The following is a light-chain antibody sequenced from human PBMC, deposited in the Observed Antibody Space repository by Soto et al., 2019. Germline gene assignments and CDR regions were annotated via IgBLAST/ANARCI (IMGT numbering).Light chain of an antibody. V-gene: IGLV1-51*01. CDR1: SSNIGNNY. Sequence: QSALTQPPSVSSAPGQKVTMSCSGSSSNIGNNYVSWYQQAPGAAPKLVIYDNDKRPSGIPDRFTGSKSGTPATLDITGLHTGDEADYFCGAWDTNLRGAYVFGSGTKVTVL. J-gene: IGLJ1*01. CDR2: DND. CDR3: GAWDTNLRGAYV.